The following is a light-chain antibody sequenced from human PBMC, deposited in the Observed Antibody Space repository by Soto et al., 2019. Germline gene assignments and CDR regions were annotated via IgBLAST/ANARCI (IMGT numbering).Light chain of an antibody. J-gene: IGKJ4*01. CDR2: GAS. CDR1: QSVSSSA. Sequence: EIVLTQSPGTLSLSPGERATLSCRGSQSVSSSALAWYQQKPGQAPRLLIYGASSRATGIPDRFSGSGSGTDFTLTISRLEPEDFAVYYCQQYGSSPPLTFGGGTKVDIK. CDR3: QQYGSSPPLT. V-gene: IGKV3-20*01.